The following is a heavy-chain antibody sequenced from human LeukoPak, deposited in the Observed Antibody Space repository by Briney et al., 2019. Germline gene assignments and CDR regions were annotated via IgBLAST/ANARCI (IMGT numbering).Heavy chain of an antibody. CDR1: GGTFSSYA. CDR3: ARVNHCSSTSCYPSFDY. J-gene: IGHJ4*02. Sequence: ASVKVSCKASGGTFSSYAISWVRQAPGQGLEWMGRIIPILGIANYAQKSQGRVTITADKSTSTAYMELSSLRSEDTAVYYCARVNHCSSTSCYPSFDYRGQGTLVTVSS. CDR2: IIPILGIA. D-gene: IGHD2-2*01. V-gene: IGHV1-69*04.